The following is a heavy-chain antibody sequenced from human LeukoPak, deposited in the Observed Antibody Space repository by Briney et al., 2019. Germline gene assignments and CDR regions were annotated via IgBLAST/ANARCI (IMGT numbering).Heavy chain of an antibody. Sequence: GGSLRLSCAASGFTFSSYAMSWVRQAPGKGLEGVSAISGSGGSTYYADSVKGRFPISRDNSKNTLYLQMNSLRAEDTAVYYCAKGRIYDSSGYDYWGQGTLVTVSS. CDR3: AKGRIYDSSGYDY. V-gene: IGHV3-23*01. CDR2: ISGSGGST. CDR1: GFTFSSYA. J-gene: IGHJ4*02. D-gene: IGHD3-22*01.